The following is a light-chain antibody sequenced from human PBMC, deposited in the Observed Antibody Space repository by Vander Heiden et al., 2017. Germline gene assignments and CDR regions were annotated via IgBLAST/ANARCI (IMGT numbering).Light chain of an antibody. J-gene: IGLJ2*01. CDR3: GAWDDSLNGVL. V-gene: IGLV1-44*01. CDR2: SDD. CDR1: SSNIGSKA. Sequence: QSVLTQPPSASGTPGQRVTISCSGSSSNIGSKAVNWYQQLPGTAPKLLIYSDDQRPSGVPGRFSGSKSGTSASLAISGLQSEDEGDYYCGAWDDSLNGVLFGGGTKVTVI.